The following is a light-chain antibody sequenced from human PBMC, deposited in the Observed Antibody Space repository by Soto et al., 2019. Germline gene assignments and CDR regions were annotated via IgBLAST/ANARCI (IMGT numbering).Light chain of an antibody. V-gene: IGKV3-11*01. Sequence: EVVLTQSPATLSLSPGERATLSCRASQSVSSYLAWYQQKPGQAPRLLISDASNRATGIPARFSGSGSGTDFTLTISSLEPEDFAVYYCQHRSEWPVSFGQGTKVDI. J-gene: IGKJ1*01. CDR3: QHRSEWPVS. CDR2: DAS. CDR1: QSVSSY.